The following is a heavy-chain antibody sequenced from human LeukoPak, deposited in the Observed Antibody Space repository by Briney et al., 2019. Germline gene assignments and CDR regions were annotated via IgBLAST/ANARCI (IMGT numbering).Heavy chain of an antibody. V-gene: IGHV3-48*02. D-gene: IGHD3-10*01. CDR3: ARYFGDPQGMDV. CDR2: ISGNSVTR. Sequence: HPGGSLRLSCAASGFISSTYSMNWVRQTPGKGLEWVSQISGNSVTRYYADSVKGRFTISRDNVKNSLYLQMNSLRDEDTAVYYCARYFGDPQGMDVWGQGTTVTVSS. CDR1: GFISSTYS. J-gene: IGHJ6*02.